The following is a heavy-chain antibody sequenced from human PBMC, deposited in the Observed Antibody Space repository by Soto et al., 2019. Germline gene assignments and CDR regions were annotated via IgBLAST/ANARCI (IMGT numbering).Heavy chain of an antibody. Sequence: EVQLVESGGHMVQPGRSLRLSCTASRFTFGDNAMSWFRQAPGEGLEWVGFIRSRAYGGTTEYAASVKGRFPISRDDSKSIACLQMNSLKTEDTALYYCTRGWIFGPLINWFDPWGQGTLVTVSS. CDR1: RFTFGDNA. D-gene: IGHD3-3*01. CDR2: IRSRAYGGTT. CDR3: TRGWIFGPLINWFDP. V-gene: IGHV3-49*03. J-gene: IGHJ5*02.